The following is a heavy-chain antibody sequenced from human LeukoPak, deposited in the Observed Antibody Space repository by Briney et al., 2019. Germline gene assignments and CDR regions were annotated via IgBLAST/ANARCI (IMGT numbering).Heavy chain of an antibody. CDR2: INHSGST. Sequence: SETLSLTCTVSSGSISSSSYYWGWIRQPPGKGLEWIGEINHSGSTNYNPSLKSRVTISVDTSKNQFSLKLSSVTAADTAVYYCARLGNYYYDSSGYYSRTPYYYYYYYMDVWGKGTTVTISS. CDR1: SGSISSSSYY. D-gene: IGHD3-22*01. J-gene: IGHJ6*03. CDR3: ARLGNYYYDSSGYYSRTPYYYYYYYMDV. V-gene: IGHV4-39*07.